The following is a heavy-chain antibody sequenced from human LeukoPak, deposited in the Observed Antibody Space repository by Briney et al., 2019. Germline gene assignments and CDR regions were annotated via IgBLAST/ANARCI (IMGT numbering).Heavy chain of an antibody. CDR3: ARLAARRYDFDY. V-gene: IGHV4-31*03. Sequence: PSQTLSLTCTVSGGSISSGGYYWSWIRQHPGKGLEWIGYIYYSGSTYYNPSLKSRVTISVATSKNQSALKLSSVTAADTAVYYCARLAARRYDFDYWGQGTLVTVSS. CDR1: GGSISSGGYY. J-gene: IGHJ4*02. D-gene: IGHD6-6*01. CDR2: IYYSGST.